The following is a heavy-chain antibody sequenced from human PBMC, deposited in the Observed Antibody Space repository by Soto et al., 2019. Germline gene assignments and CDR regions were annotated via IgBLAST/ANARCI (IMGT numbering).Heavy chain of an antibody. Sequence: EVQLLESGGGLVQPGGSLRLSCAASGFTFSSYAMRWVRQAPGKGLEWVSAISGSGGSTYYADSVKGRFTISRDNSKNTLYLQMNSLRAEDTAVYYCAKDWTTVTTRKDAFDIWGQGTMVTVSS. CDR2: ISGSGGST. V-gene: IGHV3-23*01. J-gene: IGHJ3*02. CDR1: GFTFSSYA. D-gene: IGHD4-17*01. CDR3: AKDWTTVTTRKDAFDI.